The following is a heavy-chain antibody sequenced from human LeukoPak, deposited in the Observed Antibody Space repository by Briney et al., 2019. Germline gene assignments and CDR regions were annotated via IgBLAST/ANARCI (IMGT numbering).Heavy chain of an antibody. CDR2: ITTINDI. CDR3: AKDGGSYTGYFDY. Sequence: PGGSLRPSCAASGFSFRNYVMAWVRQAPGKGLEWVSSITTINDIYYSDSVKGRFTISRDNSKSTLYLQMDSLRAEDTAVYYCAKDGGSYTGYFDYWGPGTLVTVSS. CDR1: GFSFRNYV. D-gene: IGHD1-26*01. V-gene: IGHV3-23*05. J-gene: IGHJ4*02.